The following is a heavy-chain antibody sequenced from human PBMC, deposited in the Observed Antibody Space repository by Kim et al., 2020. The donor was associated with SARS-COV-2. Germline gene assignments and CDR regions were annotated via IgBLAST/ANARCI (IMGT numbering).Heavy chain of an antibody. CDR2: IYPGDSDT. D-gene: IGHD3-16*02. J-gene: IGHJ4*02. Sequence: GESLKISCKGSGYSFTSYWIGWVRQMPGKGLEWMGIIYPGDSDTRYSPSFQGQVTISADKSISTAYLQWSSLKASDTAMYYCSREIYDYVWGIYRYTFDYWGQGTLVTLSS. CDR3: SREIYDYVWGIYRYTFDY. CDR1: GYSFTSYW. V-gene: IGHV5-51*01.